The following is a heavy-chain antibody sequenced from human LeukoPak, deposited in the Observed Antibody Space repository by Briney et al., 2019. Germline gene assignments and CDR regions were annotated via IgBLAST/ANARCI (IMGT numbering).Heavy chain of an antibody. CDR1: GFTFSSYA. CDR3: AKGGGRGDYDLTGRFSTHFDS. CDR2: ISGGGTRT. Sequence: GGSLRLSCAASGFTFSSYAMSWVRQAPGKGPVWVSAISGGGTRTYYADSVTGRFTISRDNSKNTVYLQMNSLRGEDTAVYFCAKGGGRGDYDLTGRFSTHFDSWGQGTLVVVSS. V-gene: IGHV3-23*01. J-gene: IGHJ4*02. D-gene: IGHD4-17*01.